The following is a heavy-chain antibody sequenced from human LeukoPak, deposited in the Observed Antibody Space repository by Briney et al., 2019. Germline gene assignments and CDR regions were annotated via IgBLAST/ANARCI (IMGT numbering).Heavy chain of an antibody. CDR3: ARVAYSSSWYVHAFYYYYYMDV. V-gene: IGHV4-38-2*02. CDR2: IYHSGST. J-gene: IGHJ6*03. CDR1: GYSISSGYY. D-gene: IGHD6-13*01. Sequence: PSETLSLTCTVSGYSISSGYYWGWIRQPPGKGLERIGSIYHSGSTYYNPSLKSRVTISVDTSKNQFSLKLSSVTAADTAVYYCARVAYSSSWYVHAFYYYYYMDVWGKGTTVTVSS.